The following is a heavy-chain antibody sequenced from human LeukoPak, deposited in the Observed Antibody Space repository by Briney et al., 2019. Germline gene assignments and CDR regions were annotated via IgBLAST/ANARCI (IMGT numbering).Heavy chain of an antibody. CDR1: GFTFSSYG. Sequence: GGSLRLSCAASGFTFSSYGMHWVRQAPGKGLEWVAVISYDGSNKYYADSVKGRFTISRDNSKNTLYLQMNSLRAEDTAVYYCAKVVVPAAIGYYYCGMDVWGQGTTVTVSS. J-gene: IGHJ6*02. D-gene: IGHD2-2*01. CDR3: AKVVVPAAIGYYYCGMDV. V-gene: IGHV3-30*18. CDR2: ISYDGSNK.